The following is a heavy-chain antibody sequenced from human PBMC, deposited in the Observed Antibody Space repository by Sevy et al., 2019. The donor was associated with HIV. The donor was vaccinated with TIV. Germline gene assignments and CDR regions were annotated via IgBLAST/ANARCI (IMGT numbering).Heavy chain of an antibody. Sequence: ASVKVSCKASGFNFASYDIYWVRRATGQGLEWMGWMNTNTGNTGFAQKFQGRVTMTRNTSITTAYMELSNLRSEDTAVYYCARVSGWHLRYGMDVWGQGTTVTVSS. V-gene: IGHV1-8*02. J-gene: IGHJ6*02. CDR2: MNTNTGNT. CDR1: GFNFASYD. CDR3: ARVSGWHLRYGMDV. D-gene: IGHD6-19*01.